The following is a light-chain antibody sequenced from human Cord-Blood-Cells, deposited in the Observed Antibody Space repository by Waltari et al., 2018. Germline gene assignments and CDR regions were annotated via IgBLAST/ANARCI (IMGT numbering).Light chain of an antibody. J-gene: IGKJ2*01. CDR1: KSISSY. V-gene: IGKV1-39*01. Sequence: DIQMNQSPSSLSASVGERVTITCRASKSISSYLNWYQQKPGKAPKLLIYAASSLQSGVPSRFSGSGSGTDFTLTISSLQPEDFATYYCQQSYSTPYTFGQGTKLEIK. CDR3: QQSYSTPYT. CDR2: AAS.